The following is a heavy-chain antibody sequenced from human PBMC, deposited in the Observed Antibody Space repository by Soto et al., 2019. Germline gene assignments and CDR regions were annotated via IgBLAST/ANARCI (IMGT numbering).Heavy chain of an antibody. CDR3: AKLGDEVGVVTAPFDY. CDR2: ISYDGSNK. D-gene: IGHD2-21*02. V-gene: IGHV3-30*18. J-gene: IGHJ4*02. CDR1: GFTFSSYG. Sequence: QVQLVESGGGVVQPGRSLRLSCAASGFTFSSYGMHWVRQAPGKGLEWVAVISYDGSNKYYADSVKGRFTISRDNSKNTLYLQMNSLRAEDTAVYYCAKLGDEVGVVTAPFDYWGQGTLVTVSS.